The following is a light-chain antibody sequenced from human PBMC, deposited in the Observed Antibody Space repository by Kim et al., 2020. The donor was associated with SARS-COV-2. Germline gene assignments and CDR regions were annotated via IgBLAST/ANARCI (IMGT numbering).Light chain of an antibody. CDR3: QVWDTSSAPGV. V-gene: IGLV3-21*04. J-gene: IGLJ3*02. CDR1: NIGGKS. CDR2: YDS. Sequence: SYELTQPPSVSVVPGKTARITCGGDNIGGKSVHWYQQKPGQAPILVIYYDSDRPSGIPERFSGSNSGNTATLTISRVDAGDEADYHCQVWDTSSAPGVFGGGTQLTVL.